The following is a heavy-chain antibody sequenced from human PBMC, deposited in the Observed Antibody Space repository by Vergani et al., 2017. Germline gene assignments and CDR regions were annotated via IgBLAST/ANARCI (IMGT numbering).Heavy chain of an antibody. J-gene: IGHJ3*02. CDR3: ARDVYPRAPGAFDI. CDR1: GGSFSGYY. CDR2: INHSGST. Sequence: QVQLQQWGAGLLKPSETLSLTCAVYGGSFSGYYWSWIRQPPGKGLEWIGEINHSGSTNYNPSLKSRVTISVDTSKNQFSLKLSSVTAADTAVYYCARDVYPRAPGAFDIWGQGTMVTVSS. V-gene: IGHV4-34*01. D-gene: IGHD2-2*02.